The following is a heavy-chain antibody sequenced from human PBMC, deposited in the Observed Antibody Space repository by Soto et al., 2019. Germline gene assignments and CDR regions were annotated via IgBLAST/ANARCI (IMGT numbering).Heavy chain of an antibody. CDR3: AREKTTGYDFWSGLRYGMDV. CDR1: GYTFTSYG. Sequence: GSVKVSCKSSGYTFTSYGISWVRQAPGQGLEWMGWLSAYKSDTHHAQQLQGRVTMTTDTSTRTAHMELRRMRSDDTAVYYCAREKTTGYDFWSGLRYGMDVWGQGTTVTVSS. D-gene: IGHD3-3*01. CDR2: LSAYKSDT. J-gene: IGHJ6*02. V-gene: IGHV1-18*01.